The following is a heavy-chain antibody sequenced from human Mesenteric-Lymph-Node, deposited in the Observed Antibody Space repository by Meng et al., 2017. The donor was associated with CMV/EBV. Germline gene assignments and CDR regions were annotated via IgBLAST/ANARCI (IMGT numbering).Heavy chain of an antibody. CDR2: ISSSTSTI. D-gene: IGHD3-22*01. CDR1: GFTFSSYD. J-gene: IGHJ4*02. Sequence: GESLKISCAASGFTFSSYDMNWVRQAPGKGLEWVSYISSSTSTIYYADSVKGRFTISRDNAKNSLYLQMNSLRAEDTAVYYCARARDGIVVVTMGFDYWGQGTLVTVSS. V-gene: IGHV3-48*04. CDR3: ARARDGIVVVTMGFDY.